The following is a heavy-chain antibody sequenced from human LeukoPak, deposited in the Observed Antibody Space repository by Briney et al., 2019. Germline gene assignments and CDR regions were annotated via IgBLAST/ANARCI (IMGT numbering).Heavy chain of an antibody. J-gene: IGHJ4*02. V-gene: IGHV4-39*02. CDR3: ARDHYYDSRGYYDY. CDR1: GGSISSSSYY. Sequence: PSETLSLTCTVSGGSISSSSYYWGWIRQPPGKGLEWIGSIYYSGSTYYNPSLKSRVTISVDTSKNQFSLKLSSVTAADTAVYYCARDHYYDSRGYYDYWGQGTLVTVSS. CDR2: IYYSGST. D-gene: IGHD3-22*01.